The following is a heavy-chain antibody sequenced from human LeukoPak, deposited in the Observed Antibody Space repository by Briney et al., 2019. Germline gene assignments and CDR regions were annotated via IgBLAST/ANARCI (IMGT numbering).Heavy chain of an antibody. CDR1: GFTVSSNS. V-gene: IGHV3-66*03. CDR2: IYSGST. CDR3: ARDQTGDSGYDYVLDY. J-gene: IGHJ4*02. Sequence: GSLRLSCTVSGFTVSSNSMSWVRQAPGKGLEWVSFIYSGSTHYSGSVKGRFTISRDNSKNTLYLQMNSLRAEDTAVYYCARDQTGDSGYDYVLDYWGQGTLVTVSS. D-gene: IGHD5-12*01.